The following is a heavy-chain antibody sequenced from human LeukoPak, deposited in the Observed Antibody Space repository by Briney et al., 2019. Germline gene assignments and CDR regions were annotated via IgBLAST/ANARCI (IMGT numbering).Heavy chain of an antibody. CDR1: GYSISSGSY. J-gene: IGHJ4*02. V-gene: IGHV4-38-2*02. Sequence: SETLSLTCTVSGYSISSGSYWGWIRQPPGKGLEWIGSIYHSGSTYYNPSLRSRVTISVDTSKNQFSLKLSSVTAADTALYYCARGTAPYGLFDYWGQGTLVTVSS. CDR2: IYHSGST. CDR3: ARGTAPYGLFDY. D-gene: IGHD4-17*01.